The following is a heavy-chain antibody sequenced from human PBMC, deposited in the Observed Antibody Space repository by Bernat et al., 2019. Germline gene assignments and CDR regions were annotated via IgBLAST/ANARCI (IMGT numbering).Heavy chain of an antibody. J-gene: IGHJ3*02. D-gene: IGHD2-21*02. CDR1: GFTFSSYG. V-gene: IGHV3-33*01. Sequence: QVQLVESRGGVVQPGRSLRLSCAASGFTFSSYGMHWVRQAPGKGLEWVAVIWYDGSNKYYAESVKGRFTISRDNSKNTLYLQMNSLRAEDTAVYYCARDEAYCGGDCYSIADAFDIWGQGTMVTVSS. CDR2: IWYDGSNK. CDR3: ARDEAYCGGDCYSIADAFDI.